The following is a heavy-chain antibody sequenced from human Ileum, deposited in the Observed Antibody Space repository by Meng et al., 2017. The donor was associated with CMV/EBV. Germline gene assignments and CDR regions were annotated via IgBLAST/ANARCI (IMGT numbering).Heavy chain of an antibody. Sequence: EVQRGEAGGGLIKPGGSLRLSCAASGFTFTEAWMSWVRQAPGKGLEWVGRIKAKADGGTTEYPAPVKGRFTISRDDSKNTLFLQMNSLKTEDTAVYYCTTGRAHWGQGTLVTVSS. CDR1: GFTFTEAW. CDR3: TTGRAH. J-gene: IGHJ4*02. CDR2: IKAKADGGTT. V-gene: IGHV3-15*01.